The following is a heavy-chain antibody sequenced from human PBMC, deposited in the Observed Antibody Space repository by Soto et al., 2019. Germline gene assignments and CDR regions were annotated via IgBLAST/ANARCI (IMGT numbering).Heavy chain of an antibody. CDR1: GYTFTGYY. V-gene: IGHV1-8*02. CDR3: ASFYYYYYGMDV. Sequence: ASVKVSCKASGYTFTGYYMHWVRQAPGQGLEWMGWMNPNSGNTGYAQKFQGRVTMTRNTSISTAYMELSSLRSEDTAVYYCASFYYYYYGMDVWGQGTTVTV. CDR2: MNPNSGNT. J-gene: IGHJ6*02.